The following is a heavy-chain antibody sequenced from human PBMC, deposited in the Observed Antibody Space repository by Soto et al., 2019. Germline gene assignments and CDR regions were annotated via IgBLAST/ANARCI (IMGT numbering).Heavy chain of an antibody. Sequence: PSETLSLTCNFSVGPRSGYFWSWFRLSAGKGLEWIGRIYTSGTTNYNPSLKSRVTMSVGTSWTHFSLTLTSVTAADSALYYCATATINWAFEIWGPGTMV. CDR2: IYTSGTT. CDR3: ATATINWAFEI. V-gene: IGHV4-4*07. D-gene: IGHD5-12*01. CDR1: VGPRSGYF. J-gene: IGHJ3*02.